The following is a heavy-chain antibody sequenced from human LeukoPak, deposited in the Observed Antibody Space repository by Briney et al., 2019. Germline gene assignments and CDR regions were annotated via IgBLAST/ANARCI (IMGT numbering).Heavy chain of an antibody. D-gene: IGHD1-26*01. CDR2: ISGIGATT. Sequence: PGGSLRLSCAASGFTFSRYAMSWVRQAPGKGLEGASTISGIGATTYDADSVKGRFAISRDNSKNTLYLQTNSLRVEDPAVYYCAKDSSSGSSCDYWGQGSLVTVSS. V-gene: IGHV3-23*01. CDR3: AKDSSSGSSCDY. J-gene: IGHJ4*02. CDR1: GFTFSRYA.